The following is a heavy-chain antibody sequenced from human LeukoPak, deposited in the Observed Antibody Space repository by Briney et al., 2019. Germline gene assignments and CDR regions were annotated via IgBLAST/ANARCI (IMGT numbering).Heavy chain of an antibody. Sequence: GGSLRLSCAGSGFSFSSYGMHWVRQAPGKGLEWLAFIRSDGSNKYYADSVKGRFTISRDNSKNTLYLQMNSLRAEDTAVYYCARELNFWSRMYYFDYWGQGTLVTVSS. D-gene: IGHD3-3*01. J-gene: IGHJ4*02. CDR2: IRSDGSNK. CDR1: GFSFSSYG. CDR3: ARELNFWSRMYYFDY. V-gene: IGHV3-30*02.